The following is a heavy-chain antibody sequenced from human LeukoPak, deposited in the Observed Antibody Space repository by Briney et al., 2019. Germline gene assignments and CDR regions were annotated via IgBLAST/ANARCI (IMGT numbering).Heavy chain of an antibody. D-gene: IGHD3-3*01. J-gene: IGHJ4*02. CDR1: RFTFSSYA. CDR2: ISYDGSNK. Sequence: GGSLRLSCAASRFTFSSYAMHWVRQAPGKGLEWVAVISYDGSNKYYADSVKGRFTISRDNSKNTLYLQMNSLRAEDTAVYYCARDGEFSYDFWSGYYWWGQGTLVTVSS. CDR3: ARDGEFSYDFWSGYYW. V-gene: IGHV3-30*01.